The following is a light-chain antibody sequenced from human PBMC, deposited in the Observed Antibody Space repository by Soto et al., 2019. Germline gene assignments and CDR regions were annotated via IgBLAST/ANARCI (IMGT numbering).Light chain of an antibody. Sequence: EIVLTQSPGTLSLSPGERVTLSCRASQSVTNIYLAWYQQKPGQAPRLLIYDASTRATGIPDRFSGSGSGTDFTLTISRLEPEDFAVYYCQQYGRSPGLLTFGPGTKVDIK. V-gene: IGKV3-20*01. CDR3: QQYGRSPGLLT. J-gene: IGKJ3*01. CDR2: DAS. CDR1: QSVTNIY.